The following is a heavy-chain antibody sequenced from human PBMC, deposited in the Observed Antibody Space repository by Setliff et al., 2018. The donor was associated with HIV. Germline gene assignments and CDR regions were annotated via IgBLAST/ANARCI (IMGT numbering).Heavy chain of an antibody. CDR1: GFTFSTYE. J-gene: IGHJ4*02. V-gene: IGHV3-48*03. Sequence: GGSLRLSCAASGFTFSTYEMNWVRQAPGKGLEWVAYISSSDSTIYYADSVKGRFTIYRENAKNSLFLQMDSLRVEDTAFYYCARLSPPDDYGDLGGVDYWGQGTLVTVSS. CDR3: ARLSPPDDYGDLGGVDY. CDR2: ISSSDSTI. D-gene: IGHD4-17*01.